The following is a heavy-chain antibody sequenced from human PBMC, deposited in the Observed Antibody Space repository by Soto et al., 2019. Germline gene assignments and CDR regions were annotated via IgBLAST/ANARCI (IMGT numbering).Heavy chain of an antibody. V-gene: IGHV1-18*01. CDR3: ASNYLYYYGSGNTNYYGMDV. D-gene: IGHD3-10*01. Sequence: QVQLVQSGAEVKKPGASVKVSCKASGYTFTSYGISWVRQAPGQGLEWMGWISAYNGNTNYAQKLQGRVTMTTDTSTSTAYMELRSLRCDDTAVYFCASNYLYYYGSGNTNYYGMDVWGQGTTVTVSS. CDR1: GYTFTSYG. J-gene: IGHJ6*02. CDR2: ISAYNGNT.